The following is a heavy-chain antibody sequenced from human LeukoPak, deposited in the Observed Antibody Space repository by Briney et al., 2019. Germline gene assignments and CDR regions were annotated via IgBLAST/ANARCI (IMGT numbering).Heavy chain of an antibody. CDR2: ICNDGSEQ. Sequence: GRSLRLSCAASGFSFSSYGMHWVRQAPGKGLEWVAVICNDGSEQYYADSAKGRFTISRDNSKNTLYLEMNSLRAEDTAVFYCTRYNSGTIDYWGQGTLVTVSS. J-gene: IGHJ4*02. CDR3: TRYNSGTIDY. V-gene: IGHV3-33*01. CDR1: GFSFSSYG. D-gene: IGHD1-1*01.